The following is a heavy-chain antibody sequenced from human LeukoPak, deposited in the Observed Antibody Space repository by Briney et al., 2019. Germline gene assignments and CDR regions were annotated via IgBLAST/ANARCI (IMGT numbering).Heavy chain of an antibody. V-gene: IGHV3-23*01. J-gene: IGHJ4*02. D-gene: IGHD3-10*02. CDR1: GFTFTDYV. Sequence: GGSLRLSCAASGFTFTDYVINWVRQTPGKVLEWVSSINSGGTTNYADSVRGRITISRDNSQDTVDLLMNSLRADDTAMYYCAKDRWLNGYGRGIRPFDHWGQGTLVTVSS. CDR3: AKDRWLNGYGRGIRPFDH. CDR2: INSGGTT.